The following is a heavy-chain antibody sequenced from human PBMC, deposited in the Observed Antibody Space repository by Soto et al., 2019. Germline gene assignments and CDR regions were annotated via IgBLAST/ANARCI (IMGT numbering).Heavy chain of an antibody. V-gene: IGHV3-74*01. Sequence: PGGSLRLSCAASGFTFSSYWMHWVRQAPGKGLVWVSRFNSDGSSTSYADSVKGRFTISRDNAKNTLYLQMNSLRAEDTAVYYCARRTYYYDSSGYYYDYYYYGMDVWGQGTTVTVSS. D-gene: IGHD3-22*01. CDR3: ARRTYYYDSSGYYYDYYYYGMDV. CDR2: FNSDGSST. CDR1: GFTFSSYW. J-gene: IGHJ6*02.